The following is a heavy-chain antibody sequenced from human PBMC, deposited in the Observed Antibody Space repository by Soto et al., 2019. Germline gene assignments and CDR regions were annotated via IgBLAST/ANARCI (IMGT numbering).Heavy chain of an antibody. D-gene: IGHD3-3*01. CDR1: GGSFGGYY. J-gene: IGHJ4*02. V-gene: IGHV4-34*01. CDR2: INHSGST. Sequence: PSETLSLTCAVYGGSFGGYYWSWIRQPPGKGLEWIGEINHSGSTNYNPSLKSRVTISVDTSKNQFSLKLSSVTAADTAVYYCARERAFTIFGVVTPKVYFDYWGQGTLVTVSS. CDR3: ARERAFTIFGVVTPKVYFDY.